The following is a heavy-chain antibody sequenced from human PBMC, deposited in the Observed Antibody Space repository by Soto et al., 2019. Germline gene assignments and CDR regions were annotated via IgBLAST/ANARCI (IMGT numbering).Heavy chain of an antibody. CDR2: IWYDGSNK. CDR1: GFTFTSYG. J-gene: IGHJ4*02. Sequence: QVQLVESGGGVVQPGRSLTLSCVASGFTFTSYGIHWVRQAPGKGLEWVAVIWYDGSNKYYGDSVKGRFSISRDNSKNTVFLHMNSLRAEDTAVYYCARDRRFLEWLDYWGQGTLVSVSS. V-gene: IGHV3-33*01. CDR3: ARDRRFLEWLDY. D-gene: IGHD3-3*01.